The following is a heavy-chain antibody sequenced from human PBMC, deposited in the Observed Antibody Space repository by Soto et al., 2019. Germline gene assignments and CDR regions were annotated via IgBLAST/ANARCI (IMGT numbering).Heavy chain of an antibody. V-gene: IGHV1-18*04. CDR2: ISAYNGNT. D-gene: IGHD3-22*01. J-gene: IGHJ5*02. CDR1: GYAFTSYG. CDR3: ARVRNYYDSSGQGWFDP. Sequence: ASVKVSCKASGYAFTSYGISWVRQAPGQGLEWMGWISAYNGNTNYAQKLQGRVTMTTDTSTSTAYMELRSLRSDDTAVYYCARVRNYYDSSGQGWFDPWGHGTLVTVSS.